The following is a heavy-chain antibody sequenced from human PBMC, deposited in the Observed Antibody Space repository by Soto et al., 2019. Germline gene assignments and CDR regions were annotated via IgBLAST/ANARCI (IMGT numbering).Heavy chain of an antibody. D-gene: IGHD3-16*01. CDR1: GDRFTSYG. CDR3: ARAASYDNTVSRHYPYYGMNE. CDR2: ISAYDDNT. J-gene: IGHJ2*01. Sequence: ASVKVACKASGDRFTSYGISWVRQAPGQVLEWLGWISAYDDNTKYAQTLQGRVSMSTDTSTNTAYMELRSLRSDDTAMYYCARAASYDNTVSRHYPYYGMNEWGR. V-gene: IGHV1-18*01.